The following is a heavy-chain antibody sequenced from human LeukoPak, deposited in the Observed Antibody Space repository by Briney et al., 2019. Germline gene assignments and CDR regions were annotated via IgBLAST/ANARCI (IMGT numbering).Heavy chain of an antibody. D-gene: IGHD2-15*01. CDR1: GFTFSSYA. CDR3: AKVLGGPYYYYGMDV. CDR2: ISGSGGST. J-gene: IGHJ6*02. Sequence: PGGSLRLSCAASGFTFSSYAMSWVRQAPGKGLEWVSAISGSGGSTYYADSVKGRFTISRDNSKNTLYLQMNSLRAEDTAVYYCAKVLGGPYYYYGMDVWGQGTTVTVSS. V-gene: IGHV3-23*01.